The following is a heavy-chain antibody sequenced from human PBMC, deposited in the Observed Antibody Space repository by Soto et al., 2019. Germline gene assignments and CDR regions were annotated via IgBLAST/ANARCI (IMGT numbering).Heavy chain of an antibody. Sequence: PSETLSLTCAVYGGSFSGYYWSWIRQPPGKGLEWIGEINYSGSTNYNPSLKSRVTISVDTSKNQFSLKLSSVTAADTAVYYCGCCGWGSYPLFDPWGQGTLVTVSS. CDR2: INYSGST. CDR3: GCCGWGSYPLFDP. D-gene: IGHD3-10*01. J-gene: IGHJ5*02. CDR1: GGSFSGYY. V-gene: IGHV4-34*01.